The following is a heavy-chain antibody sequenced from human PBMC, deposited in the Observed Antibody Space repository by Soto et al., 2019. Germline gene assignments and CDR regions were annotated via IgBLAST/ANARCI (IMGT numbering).Heavy chain of an antibody. CDR2: MNPNNGNT. CDR3: ARGVYYDILTGPYLFDP. Sequence: ASVKVSCKASGYTFTSYDINWVRQATGQGLEWMGWMNPNNGNTSYAQKLQGRVTMTRNTSTSTAYMELRSLRSDDTAVYYCARGVYYDILTGPYLFDPWGQGTLVTVSS. J-gene: IGHJ5*02. CDR1: GYTFTSYD. D-gene: IGHD3-9*01. V-gene: IGHV1-8*01.